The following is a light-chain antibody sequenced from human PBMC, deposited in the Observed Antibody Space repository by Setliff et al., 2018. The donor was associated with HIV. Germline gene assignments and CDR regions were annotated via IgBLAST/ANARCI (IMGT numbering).Light chain of an antibody. CDR1: INNIGSYNR. CDR3: CSYAGTDTFVV. CDR2: EVN. Sequence: QSALTQPPSVSGSPGQLIIISCTGTINNIGSYNRVSWYQQRPGTAPKLIIFEVNKRPSGVSNRFSGSKSGSTAPLAISGLQADDEGDYYCCSYAGTDTFVVFGTGTKVTVL. V-gene: IGLV2-23*02. J-gene: IGLJ1*01.